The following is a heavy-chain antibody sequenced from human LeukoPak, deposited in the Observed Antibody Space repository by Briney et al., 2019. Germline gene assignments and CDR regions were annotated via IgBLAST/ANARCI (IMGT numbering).Heavy chain of an antibody. Sequence: GGSPRLSCTTSGFTFGDYAMSWVRQAPGKGLEWVGFIRSKVYGGTPEYAASVKGRFTISRDDSKSIAYLQMNSLKTEDTAVYYCTRVDCSSTSCYISHADYWGRGTLVTVSS. D-gene: IGHD2-2*02. CDR2: IRSKVYGGTP. J-gene: IGHJ4*02. CDR3: TRVDCSSTSCYISHADY. V-gene: IGHV3-49*04. CDR1: GFTFGDYA.